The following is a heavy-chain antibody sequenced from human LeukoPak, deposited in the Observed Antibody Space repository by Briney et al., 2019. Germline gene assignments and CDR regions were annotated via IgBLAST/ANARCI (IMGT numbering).Heavy chain of an antibody. V-gene: IGHV3-23*01. CDR3: AKDHSSGYYPSYFDY. CDR1: GFSFSSYA. J-gene: IGHJ4*02. D-gene: IGHD3-22*01. Sequence: GGSLRLSCAASGFSFSSYAMSWVRQAPGKGLEWVSAISGSGGSTYYADSVKGRFTISRDNSKNTLYLQMNSLRAKDTAVYYCAKDHSSGYYPSYFDYWSQGTLVTVSS. CDR2: ISGSGGST.